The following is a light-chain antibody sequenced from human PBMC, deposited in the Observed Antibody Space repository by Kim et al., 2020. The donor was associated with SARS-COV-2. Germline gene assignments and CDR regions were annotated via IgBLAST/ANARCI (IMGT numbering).Light chain of an antibody. V-gene: IGLV2-14*03. CDR3: CSTSNTLDYV. CDR2: DVR. Sequence: QPVSMSGSPGQSITISCSGTSGDIGNSNSVSWYQQHSGEAPRLIIYDVRDRPSGVSARFSGSKSANMASLTISGLRSEDEADYYCCSTSNTLDYVFG. CDR1: SGDIGNSNS. J-gene: IGLJ1*01.